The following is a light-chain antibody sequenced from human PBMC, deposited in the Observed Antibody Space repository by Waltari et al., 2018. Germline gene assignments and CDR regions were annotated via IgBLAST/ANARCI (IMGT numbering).Light chain of an antibody. CDR3: QQRRA. J-gene: IGKJ2*01. V-gene: IGKV3-11*01. CDR1: QNVGRY. Sequence: VLTRSPATLSLSPGETVTLSCRASQNVGRYLAWYQQKAGRAPRLLIYDASSRATGIPVRFSGSGSGTDFTLTITTLESEDFAVYYCQQRRAFGQGTKLEI. CDR2: DAS.